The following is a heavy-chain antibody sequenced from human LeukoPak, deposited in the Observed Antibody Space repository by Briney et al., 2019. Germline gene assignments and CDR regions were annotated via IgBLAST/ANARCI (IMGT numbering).Heavy chain of an antibody. J-gene: IGHJ4*02. CDR2: TYTSGST. Sequence: SETLSLTCTVSGGSITSYYWSWIRQPPGKGLEWIGYTYTSGSTNYNPSLKSRVTISVDTSKNRFSLKLSSVTAADTAVYYCARAEMATITPHFDYWGQGTLVTVSS. D-gene: IGHD5-24*01. V-gene: IGHV4-4*09. CDR3: ARAEMATITPHFDY. CDR1: GGSITSYY.